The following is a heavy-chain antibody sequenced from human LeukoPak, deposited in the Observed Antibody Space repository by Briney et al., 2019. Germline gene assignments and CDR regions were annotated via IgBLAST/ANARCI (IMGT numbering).Heavy chain of an antibody. CDR2: INPNSGVT. V-gene: IGHV1-2*02. J-gene: IGHJ4*02. Sequence: ASVKVSCKASGYSFTVYYVHWVRQAPGQGLEWMGYINPNSGVTDYAQKFQGRLTVTRDTSINSVDMELSSLRSDDAAVYYCARGARGGGYEAFDYWGQGTLVTVSS. CDR1: GYSFTVYY. D-gene: IGHD5-12*01. CDR3: ARGARGGGYEAFDY.